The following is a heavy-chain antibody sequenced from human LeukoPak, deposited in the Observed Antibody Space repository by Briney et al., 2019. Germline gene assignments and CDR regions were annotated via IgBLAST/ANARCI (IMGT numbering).Heavy chain of an antibody. J-gene: IGHJ4*02. Sequence: PGGSLRLSCTASEFTVSRNYMLWVRQAPGKGLEWVSLIFSNGDTHYADSVKGRFTISRDNSKNTLYVQMNSLRAEDTAVYYCATEVRYGYWGQGTLVTVSS. CDR3: ATEVRYGY. D-gene: IGHD4-11*01. CDR1: EFTVSRNY. CDR2: IFSNGDT. V-gene: IGHV3-66*03.